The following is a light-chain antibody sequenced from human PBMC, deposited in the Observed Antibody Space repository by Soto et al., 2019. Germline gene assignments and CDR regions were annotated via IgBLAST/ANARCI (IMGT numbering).Light chain of an antibody. Sequence: QSVLTQPASVSGSPGQSITISCTGTSSDVGRYNYVSWYQQHPGKAPKLMIYDVINRPSGVSTRFSGSKSGNTASLTISGLQAEDEADYYCSSYTNNDARVFGGGTKLTVL. CDR2: DVI. CDR1: SSDVGRYNY. CDR3: SSYTNNDARV. J-gene: IGLJ2*01. V-gene: IGLV2-14*01.